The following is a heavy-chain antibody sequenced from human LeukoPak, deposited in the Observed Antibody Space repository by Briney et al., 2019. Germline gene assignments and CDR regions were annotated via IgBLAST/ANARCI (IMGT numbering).Heavy chain of an antibody. V-gene: IGHV3-30*02. D-gene: IGHD6-25*01. CDR3: AKEGGGAFDV. CDR1: GLNFSNSG. J-gene: IGHJ3*01. Sequence: GGSLRLSCAASGLNFSNSGTHWVRQAPGKGREWVALIWFGRSNKFYADSVRGRFTISRDDSKNTLYLEMNSLRAEDTAVYFCAKEGGGAFDVWGQGTTVIVSS. CDR2: IWFGRSNK.